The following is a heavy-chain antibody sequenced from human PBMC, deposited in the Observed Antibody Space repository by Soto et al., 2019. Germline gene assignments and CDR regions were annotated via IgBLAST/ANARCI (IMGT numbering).Heavy chain of an antibody. D-gene: IGHD3-16*02. J-gene: IGHJ4*02. V-gene: IGHV3-48*01. CDR3: ARDSPPPYYDYIWGSYRPFDY. Sequence: GGSLRLSCAASGFTFSSYSMNWVRQAPGKGLEWVSYISSSSSTIYYADSVKGRFTISRDNAKNSLYLQMNSLRAEDTAVYYCARDSPPPYYDYIWGSYRPFDYWGQGTLVTVSS. CDR1: GFTFSSYS. CDR2: ISSSSSTI.